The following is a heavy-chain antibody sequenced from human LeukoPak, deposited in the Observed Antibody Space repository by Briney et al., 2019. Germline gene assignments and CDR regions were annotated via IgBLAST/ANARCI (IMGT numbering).Heavy chain of an antibody. V-gene: IGHV3-48*03. CDR3: ARPSLYYFDY. J-gene: IGHJ4*02. CDR2: ISSSGSTI. CDR1: GFTFSSYE. Sequence: GGSLRLSCAASGFTFSSYEMNWVRQAPGKGLEWASYISSSGSTIYYADSVKGRFTISRDNAKNSLYLQMNSLRAEDTAVYYCARPSLYYFDYWGQGTLVTVSS.